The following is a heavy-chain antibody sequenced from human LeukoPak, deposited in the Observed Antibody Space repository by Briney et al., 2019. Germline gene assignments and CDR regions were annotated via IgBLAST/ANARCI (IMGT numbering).Heavy chain of an antibody. CDR1: GFTFSSYS. V-gene: IGHV3-48*02. D-gene: IGHD3-3*01. CDR2: ISSSSSTI. Sequence: GGSLRLSCAASGFTFSSYSMNWVRQAPGKELEWVSYISSSSSTIYYADSVKGRFTISRDNAKNSLYLQMNSLRDEDTAVYYCARDLTYYDFWSGYYPPYYYYYGMDVWGQGTTVTVSS. J-gene: IGHJ6*02. CDR3: ARDLTYYDFWSGYYPPYYYYYGMDV.